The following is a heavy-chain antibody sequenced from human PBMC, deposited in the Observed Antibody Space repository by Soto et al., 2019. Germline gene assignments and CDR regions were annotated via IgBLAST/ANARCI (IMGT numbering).Heavy chain of an antibody. D-gene: IGHD4-17*01. CDR3: AIADYGDDDY. Sequence: QLQLGQSGPEAKKPGASVKVSCKASGYTFATSTISWLRQAPGQGPEWMGWIKAYSGNTNYAQKLQGGLTTTTGTTTSTAYMELRSLTTADTAIYYCAIADYGDDDYWGQGTLVTVSS. CDR1: GYTFATST. V-gene: IGHV1-18*01. CDR2: IKAYSGNT. J-gene: IGHJ4*02.